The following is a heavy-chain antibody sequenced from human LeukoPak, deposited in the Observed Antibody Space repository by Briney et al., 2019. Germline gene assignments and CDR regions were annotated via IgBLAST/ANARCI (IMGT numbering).Heavy chain of an antibody. V-gene: IGHV3-30-3*01. CDR2: ILKDGSNA. Sequence: PGGSLRLSCTASAFTFDNFPMHWVRQAPGKGLDWVALILKDGSNAFYADSVKGRFTISRDNSGNTLFLQMNSLRAEDTAVYYCARDRYYYDSSGSINFDYWGQGTLVTVSS. J-gene: IGHJ4*02. CDR1: AFTFDNFP. D-gene: IGHD3-22*01. CDR3: ARDRYYYDSSGSINFDY.